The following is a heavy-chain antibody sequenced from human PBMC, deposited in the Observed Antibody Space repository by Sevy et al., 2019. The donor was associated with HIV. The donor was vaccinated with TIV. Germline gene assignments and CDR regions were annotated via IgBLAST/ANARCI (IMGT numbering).Heavy chain of an antibody. CDR3: AKDHDNNWFDP. V-gene: IGHV3-23*01. CDR1: GFTFNIYA. D-gene: IGHD3-9*01. CDR2: ISSSGTST. J-gene: IGHJ5*02. Sequence: GGSLRLSCAASGFTFNIYAMTWVRQAPGKGLKRVSTISSSGTSTYYADSVKGRFTISRDNSKNTLYLQMNSLRAEDTAIYFCAKDHDNNWFDPWGQGTLVTVSS.